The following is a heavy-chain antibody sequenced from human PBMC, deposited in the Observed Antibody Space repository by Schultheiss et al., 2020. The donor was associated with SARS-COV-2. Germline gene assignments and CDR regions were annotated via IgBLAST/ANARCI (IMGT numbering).Heavy chain of an antibody. CDR3: ARQPVRGVIRWFDP. CDR2: IYYSGST. Sequence: SETLSLTCTVSGGSISSSSYYWGWIRQPPGKGLEWIGCIYYSGSTYYNPSLKSRVTISVDTSKNQFSLKLSSVTAADTAVYYCARQPVRGVIRWFDPWGQGTLVTVSS. V-gene: IGHV4-39*01. D-gene: IGHD3-10*01. J-gene: IGHJ5*02. CDR1: GGSISSSSYY.